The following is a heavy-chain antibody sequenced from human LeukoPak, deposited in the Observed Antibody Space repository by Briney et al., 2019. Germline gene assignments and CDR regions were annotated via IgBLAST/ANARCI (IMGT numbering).Heavy chain of an antibody. CDR1: GFTFSSYG. D-gene: IGHD3-9*01. Sequence: GGSLRLSCAASGFTFSSYGMSWVRQAPGKGLEWVSAISGSGGSTYYADSVKGRFTISRDNSKNTLYLQMNSLRAEDTAVYYCAKDSLLRYFDWLFSDAFDIWGQGTMVTVSS. J-gene: IGHJ3*02. CDR3: AKDSLLRYFDWLFSDAFDI. CDR2: ISGSGGST. V-gene: IGHV3-23*01.